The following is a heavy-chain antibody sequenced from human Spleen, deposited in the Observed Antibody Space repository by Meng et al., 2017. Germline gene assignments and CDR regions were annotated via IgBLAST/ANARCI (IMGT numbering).Heavy chain of an antibody. CDR1: GNSFTSNG. CDR3: ARDALTYCGGDCYLGY. Sequence: QVQLVQSGAEVKKPGASVKVSCKTSGNSFTSNGISWVRQAPGQGLEWVGWISAYNGNTNYAQKFQGRVTMTTDTSTSTAYMELRSLRSDDTAVYYCARDALTYCGGDCYLGYWGQGTLVTVSS. CDR2: ISAYNGNT. V-gene: IGHV1-18*01. J-gene: IGHJ4*02. D-gene: IGHD2-21*02.